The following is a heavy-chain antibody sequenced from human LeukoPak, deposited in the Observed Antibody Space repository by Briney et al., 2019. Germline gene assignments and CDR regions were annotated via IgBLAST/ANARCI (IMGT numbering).Heavy chain of an antibody. CDR2: IYPGESET. CDR3: ANEGYGGDAFDI. Sequence: GESLKISCKGSGYSLTSYWIGWVGQMPGKGLEWMGIIYPGESETRNSPSFQGQATLPADKSISIAYLQWSSLKVSDTAMYYCANEGYGGDAFDIWGQGTMVTVSS. J-gene: IGHJ3*02. D-gene: IGHD5-12*01. V-gene: IGHV5-51*01. CDR1: GYSLTSYW.